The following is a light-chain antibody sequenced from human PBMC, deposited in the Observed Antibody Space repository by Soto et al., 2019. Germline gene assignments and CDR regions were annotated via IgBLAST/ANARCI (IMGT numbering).Light chain of an antibody. CDR3: ESYAGSNTYV. J-gene: IGLJ1*01. CDR1: KNDIGVYDF. V-gene: IGLV2-8*01. Sequence: QSVLTQPPSASGSPGQSVTISCTGTKNDIGVYDFVSWYQHHPGKAPRLIIYEVVQRPSGFPDRCSGSKSGNTASLTVSGLQAADDADYFCESYAGSNTYVFGSGTKVTVL. CDR2: EVV.